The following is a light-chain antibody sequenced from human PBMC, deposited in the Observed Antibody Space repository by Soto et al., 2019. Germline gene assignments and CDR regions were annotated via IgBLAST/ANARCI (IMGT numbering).Light chain of an antibody. CDR2: AAS. CDR3: QQSYSTLSIT. V-gene: IGKV1-39*01. Sequence: DIQMTQSPSSLSASVGDRVTITCRASQSISSYLNWYQQKPGKAPKLLIYAASSLQSGVPSRFSGSGSGTDFTLTISSLQPEDFATYYWQQSYSTLSITFGQGTRLEIK. CDR1: QSISSY. J-gene: IGKJ5*01.